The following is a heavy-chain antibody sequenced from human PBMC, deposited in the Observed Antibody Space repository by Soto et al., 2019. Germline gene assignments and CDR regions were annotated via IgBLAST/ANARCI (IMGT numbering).Heavy chain of an antibody. CDR3: AGPSYDSSGYSDY. V-gene: IGHV4-39*01. CDR2: IYYSGST. D-gene: IGHD3-22*01. J-gene: IGHJ4*02. CDR1: GGSISSSSYY. Sequence: SETLSLTCTVSGGSISSSSYYWCWIRQPPGKGLEWIGSIYYSGSTYYNPSLKSRVTISVDTSKNQFSLKLSSVTAADTAVYYCAGPSYDSSGYSDYWGQGTLVTVSS.